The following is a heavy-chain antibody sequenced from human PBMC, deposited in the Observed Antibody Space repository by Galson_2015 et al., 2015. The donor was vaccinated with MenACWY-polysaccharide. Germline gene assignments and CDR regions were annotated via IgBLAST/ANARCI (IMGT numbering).Heavy chain of an antibody. Sequence: SLRLSCAASGFTFKHYGMHWARHAPGKGLEWVSFIRHDGTNEDYVDSVRGRFTISRDNSKNTLYLQMSSLRTEDTAVYLCAKQADSSGGASWGLGTLFTVSS. D-gene: IGHD6-19*01. CDR1: GFTFKHYG. CDR3: AKQADSSGGAS. CDR2: IRHDGTNE. V-gene: IGHV3-30*02. J-gene: IGHJ5*02.